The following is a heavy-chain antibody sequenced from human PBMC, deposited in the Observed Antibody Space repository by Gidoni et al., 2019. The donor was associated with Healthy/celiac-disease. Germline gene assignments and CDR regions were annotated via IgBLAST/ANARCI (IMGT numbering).Heavy chain of an antibody. CDR2: INWNGGGT. J-gene: IGHJ4*02. D-gene: IGHD3-10*01. CDR1: GFTFDDYV. V-gene: IGHV3-20*04. CDR3: ARMGLYGSGTYYDY. Sequence: EVQLVESGGGVVRPGGSLRLSCTASGFTFDDYVMTWVRQAPGKGLEWVSGINWNGGGTGFADSVKGRFTISRDNAKNSLYLQMNSLRAEDTALYYCARMGLYGSGTYYDYWGQGTLVTVSS.